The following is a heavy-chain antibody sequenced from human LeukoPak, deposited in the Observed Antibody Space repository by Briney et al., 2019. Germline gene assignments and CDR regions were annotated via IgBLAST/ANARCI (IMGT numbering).Heavy chain of an antibody. CDR3: ARDPVKGYSGYDWTNWFDP. V-gene: IGHV3-43*02. Sequence: PGGSLRLSCAASGFTFDDYAMHWVRQAPGKGLEWVSLISGDGGSTYYADSVKGRFTISRDNSKNSLYLQMNSLRAEDTAVYYCARDPVKGYSGYDWTNWFDPWGQGTLVTVSS. D-gene: IGHD5-12*01. CDR1: GFTFDDYA. CDR2: ISGDGGST. J-gene: IGHJ5*02.